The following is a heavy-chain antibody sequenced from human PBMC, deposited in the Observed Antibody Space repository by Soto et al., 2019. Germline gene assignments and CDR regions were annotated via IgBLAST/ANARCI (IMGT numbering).Heavy chain of an antibody. J-gene: IGHJ3*02. CDR1: GYTFTSYG. V-gene: IGHV1-18*01. CDR3: ERPKYSGYDNAFDI. Sequence: ASVKGSCKGSGYTFTSYGISWGRKANGQGLEWMGWISAYNGNTNYAQKLQGRVTMTTDTSTSTAYMELRSLRSDDTALYYCERPKYSGYDNAFDIWGQGTMVTVSS. CDR2: ISAYNGNT. D-gene: IGHD5-12*01.